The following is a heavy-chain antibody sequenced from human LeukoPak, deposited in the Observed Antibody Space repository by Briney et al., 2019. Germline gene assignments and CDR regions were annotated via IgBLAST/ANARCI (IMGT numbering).Heavy chain of an antibody. Sequence: TLSLTCTVSGGSVSSYYWSWIRQPPGKALEWLALIYWNGDKRYSPSLRSRVTITKDTSKNQVVLTMTSVDPVDTATYYCVHKGADYSLDYWGQGTLVTVSS. CDR3: VHKGADYSLDY. J-gene: IGHJ4*02. D-gene: IGHD4-11*01. CDR2: IYWNGDK. V-gene: IGHV2-5*01. CDR1: GGSVSSYY.